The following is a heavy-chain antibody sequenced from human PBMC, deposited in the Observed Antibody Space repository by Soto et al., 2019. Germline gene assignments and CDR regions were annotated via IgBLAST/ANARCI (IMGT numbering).Heavy chain of an antibody. J-gene: IGHJ4*02. V-gene: IGHV3-23*01. Sequence: PGGVLGGPSGAPGVNLFNQNNNRVPPDPREGGEGGSAISGSGGSTYYADSVKGRFTISRDNSKNTLYLQMNSLRAEDTAVYYCAKDRNRLGVLMVYAVNSIFDYWGQGTLVTVSS. D-gene: IGHD2-8*01. CDR1: GVNLFNQN. CDR2: ISGSGGST. CDR3: AKDRNRLGVLMVYAVNSIFDY.